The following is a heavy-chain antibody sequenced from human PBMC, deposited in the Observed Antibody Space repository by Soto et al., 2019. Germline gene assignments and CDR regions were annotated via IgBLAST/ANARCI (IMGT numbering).Heavy chain of an antibody. D-gene: IGHD2-15*01. V-gene: IGHV4-31*03. CDR3: ARTQSLEAATPEVYFEY. CDR1: GGSISSGGYY. Sequence: PSETLSLTCTVSGGSISSGGYYWSWIRQHPGKGLEWIGYIYYSGSTYYNPSLKSRVTISVDTSKNQFSLKLSSVTAADTAVYYCARTQSLEAATPEVYFEYRGQGTLVTVPS. J-gene: IGHJ4*02. CDR2: IYYSGST.